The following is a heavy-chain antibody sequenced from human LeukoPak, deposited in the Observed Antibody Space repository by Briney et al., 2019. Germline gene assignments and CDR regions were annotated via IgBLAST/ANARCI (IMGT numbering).Heavy chain of an antibody. CDR2: INHSGST. CDR3: ARGNYYDSSGYFAY. J-gene: IGHJ4*02. Sequence: PSETLSLTCAVYGGSFSDYYWSWIRQPPGKGLEWIGEINHSGSTNYNPSLKSRVTMSLDTSKNHFSLKLSSVTAADTAVYYCARGNYYDSSGYFAYWGQGTLVTVSS. D-gene: IGHD3-22*01. V-gene: IGHV4-34*01. CDR1: GGSFSDYY.